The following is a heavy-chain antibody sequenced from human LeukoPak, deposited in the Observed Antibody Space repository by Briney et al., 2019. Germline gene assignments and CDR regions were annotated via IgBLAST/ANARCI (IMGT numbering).Heavy chain of an antibody. CDR1: GSTFTTYW. Sequence: GESLKISFQGSGSTFTTYWIGWVRKLPGKGLGWLGIIYPGDSDTRYSPSFQGQVTISADKSITTAYLQWSSLKASDTAMYYCARRVYGSSDFYYAFDYWGQGTLVTVSS. J-gene: IGHJ4*02. V-gene: IGHV5-51*01. CDR2: IYPGDSDT. CDR3: ARRVYGSSDFYYAFDY. D-gene: IGHD3-22*01.